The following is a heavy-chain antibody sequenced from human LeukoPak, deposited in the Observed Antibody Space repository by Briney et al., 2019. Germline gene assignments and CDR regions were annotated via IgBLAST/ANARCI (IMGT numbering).Heavy chain of an antibody. Sequence: PGGSLRLSWAASGFTFDDYAMHWVRQAPGKGLEWVSLITWDGGSTYYADSVKGRFTISRDNSKNSLYLQMNSLRADDTSLYYCAKDMAAYYYASGNIDYWGQGTLVTVSS. D-gene: IGHD3-10*01. CDR2: ITWDGGST. CDR3: AKDMAAYYYASGNIDY. J-gene: IGHJ4*02. CDR1: GFTFDDYA. V-gene: IGHV3-43D*03.